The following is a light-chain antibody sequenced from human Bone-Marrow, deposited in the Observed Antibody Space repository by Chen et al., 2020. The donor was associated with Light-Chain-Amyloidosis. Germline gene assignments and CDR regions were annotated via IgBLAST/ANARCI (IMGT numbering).Light chain of an antibody. Sequence: EIVLTQSPATLSLSPGERATLSCRASQSVSGSLAWYQQKPGQAPRLLVHDTSNRGTGSPARFSGMGSGTDVTLTSSSLEPEDFAVDWCQQRNKWPFTFGGGTKVGIK. CDR2: DTS. V-gene: IGKV3-11*01. J-gene: IGKJ4*01. CDR1: QSVSGS. CDR3: QQRNKWPFT.